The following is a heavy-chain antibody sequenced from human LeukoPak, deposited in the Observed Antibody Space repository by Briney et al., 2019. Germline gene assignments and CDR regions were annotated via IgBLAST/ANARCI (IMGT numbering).Heavy chain of an antibody. V-gene: IGHV3-7*01. J-gene: IGHJ3*02. D-gene: IGHD2-2*02. CDR2: IKQDGSEK. CDR1: GFTFRSYW. CDR3: ARGWGDCTTVSCYTGGDVFDM. Sequence: GGALRLSCVASGFTFRSYWMSWVRQAPGKGVGLVASIKQDGSEKYYVDSEKGRFTISRDNAKNSLFLQMNSLRAEDTALYYCARGWGDCTTVSCYTGGDVFDMWGQGTMVTVSS.